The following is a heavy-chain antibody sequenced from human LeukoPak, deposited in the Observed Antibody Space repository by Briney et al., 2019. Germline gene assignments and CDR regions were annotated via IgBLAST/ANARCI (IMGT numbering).Heavy chain of an antibody. Sequence: PGGSLRLSCAASGFTFSSYAMSCVRQAPGKGLEWVSAISGSGGSTYYADSVKGRLTISRDTSKNTLYLQMNRLRGEDTAVYYCARVIGVTGRAFDYWGQGTLVTVSS. V-gene: IGHV3-23*01. J-gene: IGHJ4*02. CDR3: ARVIGVTGRAFDY. CDR2: ISGSGGST. D-gene: IGHD6-19*01. CDR1: GFTFSSYA.